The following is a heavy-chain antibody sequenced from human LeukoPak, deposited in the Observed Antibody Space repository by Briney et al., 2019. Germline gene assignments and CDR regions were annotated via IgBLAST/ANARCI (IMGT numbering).Heavy chain of an antibody. CDR1: GGSISSGDYY. CDR3: ARVPAAIYYYYYMDV. Sequence: SETLSLTCTVSGGSISSGDYYWSWIRQPPGKGLEGVGYIYYRGSTYYNPSLKSRVTISVDTSKNQFSLKLSSVTAADTAVYYCARVPAAIYYYYYMDVWGKGTTVTVSS. J-gene: IGHJ6*03. V-gene: IGHV4-30-4*08. CDR2: IYYRGST. D-gene: IGHD2-2*01.